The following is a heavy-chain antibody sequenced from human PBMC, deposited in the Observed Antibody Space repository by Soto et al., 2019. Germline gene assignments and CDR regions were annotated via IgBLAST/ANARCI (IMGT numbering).Heavy chain of an antibody. CDR3: ARGGIVVVVAATRASSHMDV. Sequence: ASVKVSCKASGYTFTSYGISWVRQAPGQGLEWMGWISAYNGNTNYAQKLQGRVTMTTDTSTSTAYMELRSLRSDDTAVYYCARGGIVVVVAATRASSHMDVWGKGTTVTVSS. CDR2: ISAYNGNT. D-gene: IGHD2-15*01. J-gene: IGHJ6*03. V-gene: IGHV1-18*01. CDR1: GYTFTSYG.